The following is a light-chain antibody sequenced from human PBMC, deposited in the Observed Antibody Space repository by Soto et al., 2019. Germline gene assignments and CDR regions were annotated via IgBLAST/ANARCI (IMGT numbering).Light chain of an antibody. CDR2: AAS. CDR1: ENIFKY. CDR3: QHYNTRSIA. Sequence: DIQMIQSPATLSASVGDRITITCRASENIFKYVAWYQQTSGSASNLLIYAASDLESGVPSRFSGSGSGTEFSLTIDNLQPNDSATYYCQHYNTRSIAFGGGTKVDVK. J-gene: IGKJ4*01. V-gene: IGKV1-5*01.